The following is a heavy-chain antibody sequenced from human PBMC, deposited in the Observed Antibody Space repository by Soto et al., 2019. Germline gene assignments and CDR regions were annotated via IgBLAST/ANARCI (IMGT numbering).Heavy chain of an antibody. V-gene: IGHV3-23*01. J-gene: IGHJ4*02. CDR2: ISGSDGST. CDR3: ARRSSSWYFDY. CDR1: GFTFSSYA. D-gene: IGHD6-13*01. Sequence: EVQLLESGGGLVQPGGSLRLSCAASGFTFSSYAMNWVRQAPGKGLEWVSVISGSDGSTYYADSVKGRFTISRDNSQNTLKLQMNSLRAEDTAVYYCARRSSSWYFDYWGQRTLVTVSS.